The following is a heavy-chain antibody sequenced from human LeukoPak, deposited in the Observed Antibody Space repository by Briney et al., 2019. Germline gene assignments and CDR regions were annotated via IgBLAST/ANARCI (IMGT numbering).Heavy chain of an antibody. V-gene: IGHV7-4-1*02. D-gene: IGHD2-2*03. CDR2: INTNTGNP. CDR3: TRGGYCGSASCSDFDY. Sequence: GASVKVSCEASGYTFTSYAMNWVRQAPGQGLEWMGWINTNTGNPTYAQGFTGRFVFSLDTSVSTAYLQISSLKAEDTAVYYCTRGGYCGSASCSDFDYWGQGTLVTVSS. CDR1: GYTFTSYA. J-gene: IGHJ4*02.